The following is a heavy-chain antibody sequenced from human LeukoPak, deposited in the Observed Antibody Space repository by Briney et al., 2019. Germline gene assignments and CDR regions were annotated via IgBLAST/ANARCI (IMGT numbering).Heavy chain of an antibody. CDR1: GGSISSSSYY. J-gene: IGHJ4*02. CDR3: ARDKTGWYLFDY. D-gene: IGHD6-19*01. V-gene: IGHV4-39*07. Sequence: SETLSLTCTVSGGSISSSSYYWGWIRQPPGKGLEWIGSIYYSGSTYYNPSLKSRVTMSVDTSKNQFSLKLSSVTAADTAAYYCARDKTGWYLFDYWGQGTLVTVSS. CDR2: IYYSGST.